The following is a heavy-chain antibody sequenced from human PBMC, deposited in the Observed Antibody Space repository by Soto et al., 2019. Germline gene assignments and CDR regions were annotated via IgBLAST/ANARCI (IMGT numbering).Heavy chain of an antibody. V-gene: IGHV1-3*01. J-gene: IGHJ4*02. CDR2: INAGNGNT. CDR3: ARGAYYYDSRRIIGY. D-gene: IGHD3-22*01. Sequence: ASGKVSCKASGYTFTNYAMHWVRQAPGQRLEWMGWINAGNGNTKYSQKFQGRVTITRDTSASTAYMELSSLRSEDTAVYYCARGAYYYDSRRIIGYWGQGTLVTVSS. CDR1: GYTFTNYA.